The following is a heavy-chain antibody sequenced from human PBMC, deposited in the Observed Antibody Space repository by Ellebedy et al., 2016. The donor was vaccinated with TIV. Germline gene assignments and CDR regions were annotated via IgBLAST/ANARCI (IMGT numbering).Heavy chain of an antibody. CDR2: ISSSGHSM. J-gene: IGHJ4*02. CDR3: ARDRFSVAGTNFDY. D-gene: IGHD6-19*01. Sequence: GESLKISXVASGFTFSTYSMNWVRQAPGKGLEWIAYISSSGHSMHYADSVRDRFTISRDNAKNSLYLQMSSLRDDDAAVYYCARDRFSVAGTNFDYWGQGTVVTVSS. CDR1: GFTFSTYS. V-gene: IGHV3-48*02.